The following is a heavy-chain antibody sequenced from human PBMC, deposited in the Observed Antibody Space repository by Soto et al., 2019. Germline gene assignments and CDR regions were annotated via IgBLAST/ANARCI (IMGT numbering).Heavy chain of an antibody. CDR3: ARGNALDV. J-gene: IGHJ3*01. CDR1: GASVSSDITS. D-gene: IGHD3-10*01. V-gene: IGHV6-1*01. Sequence: QGQLQQSGPGLVKPSQTLSLTCAISGASVSSDITSWNWIRQSPSRGLEWLGRTYYRSKWFHDYAASVKSRITINPDTSKNKFSLELNSMTPEDTAVYYCARGNALDVWGQGTVVTVSS. CDR2: TYYRSKWFH.